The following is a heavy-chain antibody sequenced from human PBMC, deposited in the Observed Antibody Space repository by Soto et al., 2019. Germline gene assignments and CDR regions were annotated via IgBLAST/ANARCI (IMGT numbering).Heavy chain of an antibody. V-gene: IGHV4-59*01. CDR2: IYYSGST. CDR1: GGSISSYY. D-gene: IGHD2-15*01. Sequence: SETLSLTCTVSGGSISSYYWSWIRQPPGKGLEWIGYIYYSGSTNYNPSLRSRVTISVDTYKNQFSLKLSSVTAADTAVYYCARGPPSFTRDYYYYGMDVWGQGTTVTVSS. CDR3: ARGPPSFTRDYYYYGMDV. J-gene: IGHJ6*02.